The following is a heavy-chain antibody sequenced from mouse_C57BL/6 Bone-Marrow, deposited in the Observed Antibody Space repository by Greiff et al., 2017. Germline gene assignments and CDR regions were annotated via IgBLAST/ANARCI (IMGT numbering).Heavy chain of an antibody. CDR2: IWWDDDK. V-gene: IGHV8-8*01. Sequence: QVTLKLSGPGILQPSPSLSLSCSFSGFSLSTFGMGVGWIRHPSGKGLEWLAHIWWDDDKYYNPVLKSRHTNSKDTSKNQVLLKIANVDTADTATYYCARDYGSSSYYDAMDYWGQGTSVTVSS. CDR3: ARDYGSSSYYDAMDY. CDR1: GFSLSTFGMG. D-gene: IGHD1-1*01. J-gene: IGHJ4*01.